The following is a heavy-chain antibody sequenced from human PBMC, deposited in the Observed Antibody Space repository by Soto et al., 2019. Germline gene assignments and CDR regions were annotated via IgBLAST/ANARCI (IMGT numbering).Heavy chain of an antibody. D-gene: IGHD2-2*01. V-gene: IGHV1-8*01. J-gene: IGHJ2*01. CDR3: ARVPKIVVVPPASYWYFDL. CDR1: GYTFTRYD. Sequence: QVQLVQSGAEVKKPGASVKVSCKASGYTFTRYDINWVRQASGQGLEWMGWVSPNSGGSGHAPKSQGRITMTRDTTISTAYMELSGLRSEDTAVYYCARVPKIVVVPPASYWYFDLWGRGTLVTVSS. CDR2: VSPNSGGS.